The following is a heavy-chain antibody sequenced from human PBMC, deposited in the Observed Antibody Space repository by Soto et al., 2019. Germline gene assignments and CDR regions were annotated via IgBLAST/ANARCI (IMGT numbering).Heavy chain of an antibody. D-gene: IGHD3-3*01. V-gene: IGHV4-39*01. CDR2: IYYSGST. CDR1: GGSISSSSYY. J-gene: IGHJ4*02. CDR3: ARSFGVVTQPLDY. Sequence: PSETLSLTCTVSGGSISSSSYYWGWIRQPPGKGLEWIGSIYYSGSTYYNPSLKSRVTISVDTSKNQFSLKLSSVTAADTAVYYCARSFGVVTQPLDYWGQGTLVTVSS.